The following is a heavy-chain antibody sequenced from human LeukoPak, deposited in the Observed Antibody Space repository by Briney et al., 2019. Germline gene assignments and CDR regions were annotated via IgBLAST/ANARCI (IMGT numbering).Heavy chain of an antibody. Sequence: GGSLRLSCAASGFTFSDHYMSWIRQAPGKGLEWVSYISGSSHYTNTADSVKGRFTISRDNAKNSLYLQMNSLRTEDTAVYYCARRRSCSGGRCYEDFDYWGQGSLVTVSS. CDR3: ARRRSCSGGRCYEDFDY. D-gene: IGHD2-15*01. J-gene: IGHJ4*02. CDR2: ISGSSHYT. CDR1: GFTFSDHY. V-gene: IGHV3-11*06.